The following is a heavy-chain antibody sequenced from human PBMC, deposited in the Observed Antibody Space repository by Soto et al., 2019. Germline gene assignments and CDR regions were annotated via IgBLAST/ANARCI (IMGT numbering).Heavy chain of an antibody. J-gene: IGHJ4*02. CDR2: ISGSGNSI. D-gene: IGHD3-16*01. CDR1: GFTFSASD. V-gene: IGHV3-48*02. CDR3: ATGHGGN. Sequence: GGSLRLSCAASGFTFSASDMAWVRQAPEKGLEWLSWISGSGNSIVYADSVKGRFTISRDNTESSLFLQMNSLRDEDTALYYCATGHGGNWGRGTLVTVSS.